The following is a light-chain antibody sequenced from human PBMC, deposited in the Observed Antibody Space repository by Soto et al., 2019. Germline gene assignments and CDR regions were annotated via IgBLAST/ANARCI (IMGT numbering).Light chain of an antibody. J-gene: IGKJ4*01. V-gene: IGKV3-15*01. CDR3: QQYNNWPPLT. CDR1: QSVSSS. CDR2: DAS. Sequence: EIVMTQSPAMLSVSPGDRATLSCRASQSVSSSLAWYQQIPGQAPSLLIYDASTRATGIPARFGGSGSGSEFTLTISSLQSEDFAVYYCQQYNNWPPLTFGGGTKVQLK.